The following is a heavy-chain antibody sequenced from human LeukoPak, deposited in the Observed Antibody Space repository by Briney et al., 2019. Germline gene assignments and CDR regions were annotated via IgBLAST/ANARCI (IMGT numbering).Heavy chain of an antibody. Sequence: ASVKVSCKASGYTFTSYGISWVRQAPGQGLEWMGWICAYNGNTNYAQKLQGRVTMTTDTSTSTAYMELRSLRSDDTAVYYCARDYPYSSSSLSYYYYGMDVWGQGTTVTVSS. CDR3: ARDYPYSSSSLSYYYYGMDV. D-gene: IGHD6-6*01. CDR2: ICAYNGNT. CDR1: GYTFTSYG. J-gene: IGHJ6*02. V-gene: IGHV1-18*01.